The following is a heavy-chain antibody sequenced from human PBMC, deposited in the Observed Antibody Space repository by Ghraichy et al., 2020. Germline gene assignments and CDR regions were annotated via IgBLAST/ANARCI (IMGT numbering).Heavy chain of an antibody. CDR1: GGSINSGGFY. D-gene: IGHD2-15*01. V-gene: IGHV4-39*02. CDR3: ARDTQYIRAGIDF. J-gene: IGHJ4*02. Sequence: SETLSLTCTVSGGSINSGGFYWSWSRQPPGKGLEWIGSISSGGHTYYNPSLESRVTISADMSNNQFSLRLSSVTAADTAVYYCARDTQYIRAGIDFWSQGTLVTISP. CDR2: ISSGGHT.